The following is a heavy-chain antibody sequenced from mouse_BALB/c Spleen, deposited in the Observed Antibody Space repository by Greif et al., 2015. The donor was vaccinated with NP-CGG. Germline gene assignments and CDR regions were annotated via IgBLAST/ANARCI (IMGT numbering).Heavy chain of an antibody. V-gene: IGHV2-2*02. Sequence: QVHVKQSGPGLVQPSQSLSITCTVSGFSLTSYGVHWVRQSPGKGLEWLGVIWSGGSTDYNAAFISRLSISKDNSKSQVFFKMNSLQANDTAIYYCARTDFAYWGQGTLVTVSA. CDR2: IWSGGST. CDR3: ARTDFAY. J-gene: IGHJ3*01. CDR1: GFSLTSYG.